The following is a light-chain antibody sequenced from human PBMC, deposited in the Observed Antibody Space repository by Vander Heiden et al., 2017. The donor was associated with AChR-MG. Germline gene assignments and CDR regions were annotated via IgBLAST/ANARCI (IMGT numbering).Light chain of an antibody. V-gene: IGLV3-1*01. CDR3: QAWDSRTYWI. CDR2: QDT. J-gene: IGLJ2*01. Sequence: SYEVTQPPSVSVSPGQTANIPCSGDKLGDKSVCWYQQQSGQSPILVIYQDTKRPSGIPERFSGSNSGEKATLTTSGTQEVDEADDDCQAWDSRTYWIFGGGTKLTVL. CDR1: KLGDKS.